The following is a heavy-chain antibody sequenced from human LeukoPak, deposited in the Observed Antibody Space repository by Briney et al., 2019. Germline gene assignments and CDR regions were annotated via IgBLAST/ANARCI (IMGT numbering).Heavy chain of an antibody. D-gene: IGHD3-22*01. CDR3: ARDKYYYDSSGYSSFDY. CDR1: GFTFISYS. CDR2: ISSSSSTI. V-gene: IGHV3-48*01. J-gene: IGHJ4*02. Sequence: GGSLRLSCAASGFTFISYSMNWVRQAPGKGLEWVSYISSSSSTIYYADSVKGRFTISRDNAKNSLYLQMNSPRAEDTAVYYCARDKYYYDSSGYSSFDYLGQGTRVTVSS.